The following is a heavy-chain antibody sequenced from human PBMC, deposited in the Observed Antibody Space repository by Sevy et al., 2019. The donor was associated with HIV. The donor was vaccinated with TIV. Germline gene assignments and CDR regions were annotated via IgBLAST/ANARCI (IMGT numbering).Heavy chain of an antibody. CDR3: AREIKYYYDSSGYPLGV. V-gene: IGHV1-69*13. D-gene: IGHD3-22*01. CDR2: IIPIFGTA. CDR1: GGTFSSYA. Sequence: ASVKVSCKASGGTFSSYAISWVRQAPGQGLEWMGGIIPIFGTANYAQKFQGRVTITADESTSTDYMELSSLRSEDTAVYYCAREIKYYYDSSGYPLGVWGQGTTVTVSS. J-gene: IGHJ6*02.